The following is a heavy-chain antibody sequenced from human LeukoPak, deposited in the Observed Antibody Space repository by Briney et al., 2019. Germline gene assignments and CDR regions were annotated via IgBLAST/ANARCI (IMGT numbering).Heavy chain of an antibody. CDR3: TTDRYQYYYYMDV. V-gene: IGHV3-15*01. J-gene: IGHJ6*03. Sequence: GGSLRLSCKASGYTFSRYWMHWVRQAPGKGLEWVGRIKSKTDGETTDYAAPVKGRFTISRDDSKNTLYLQMNSLKTEDTAVYYCTTDRYQYYYYMDVWGKGTTVTISS. CDR1: GYTFSRYW. D-gene: IGHD1-14*01. CDR2: IKSKTDGETT.